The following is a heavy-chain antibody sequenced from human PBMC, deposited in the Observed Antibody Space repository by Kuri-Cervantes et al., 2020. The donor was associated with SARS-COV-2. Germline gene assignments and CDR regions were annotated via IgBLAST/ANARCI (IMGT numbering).Heavy chain of an antibody. CDR2: IYHSGST. CDR1: GGSISSHY. J-gene: IGHJ4*02. Sequence: SETLSLTCTVSGGSISSHYWGWIRQPPGRGLEWIGSIYHSGSTYYNPSLKSRVTISVDASKDQFSLKLSSVTAADTAVYYCARYFWSGAYYFDYWGQETLVTVSS. D-gene: IGHD3-3*01. CDR3: ARYFWSGAYYFDY. V-gene: IGHV4-59*04.